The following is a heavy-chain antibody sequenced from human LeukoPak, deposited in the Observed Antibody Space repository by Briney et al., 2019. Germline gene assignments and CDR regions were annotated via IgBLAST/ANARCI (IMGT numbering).Heavy chain of an antibody. J-gene: IGHJ4*02. Sequence: SETLSLTCTVSGGSVSSTTYYWSWIRQPPGKGLEWIASINYGGSTYYNPSLKSRVTIPVDTSENQFSLKLSSVTAADTAVYYCARYVVYGSGKYYFDYWGQGTLVTVSS. CDR3: ARYVVYGSGKYYFDY. CDR2: INYGGST. V-gene: IGHV4-39*01. CDR1: GGSVSSTTYY. D-gene: IGHD3-10*01.